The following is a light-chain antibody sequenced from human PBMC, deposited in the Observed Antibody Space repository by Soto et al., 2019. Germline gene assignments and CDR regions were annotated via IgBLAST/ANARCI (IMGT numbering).Light chain of an antibody. CDR1: LDIGNW. V-gene: IGKV1-12*01. J-gene: IGKJ5*01. Sequence: QTAEYQNSVAASVGERVSIPCWASLDIGNWMTWSQQQPGTAPKLLIYSASTLVRGVPSRFSGSRSRTEYTLTSSGRHPEDTLTCYCQQAKSFPGTCGRGTRLEIK. CDR3: QQAKSFPGT. CDR2: SAS.